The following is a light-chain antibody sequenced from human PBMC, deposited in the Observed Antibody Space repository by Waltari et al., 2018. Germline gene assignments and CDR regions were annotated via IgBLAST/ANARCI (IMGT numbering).Light chain of an antibody. J-gene: IGKJ3*01. CDR1: QGITNW. Sequence: DIQITQSPGSVSASAGNRVPITCRASQGITNWLAWYQQKPGKAPKLLIYVASSVQSGVPSRFSGSGSGTDFNRTISSLQPEDVATYYCQQANSFPPTFGPGTKVDVK. V-gene: IGKV1-12*01. CDR2: VAS. CDR3: QQANSFPPT.